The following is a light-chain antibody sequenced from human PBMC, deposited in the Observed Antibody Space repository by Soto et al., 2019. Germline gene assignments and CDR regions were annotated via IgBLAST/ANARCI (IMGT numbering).Light chain of an antibody. J-gene: IGKJ1*01. V-gene: IGKV1-5*01. CDR1: QSIRYW. CDR2: DAS. Sequence: DMPMTQSPSTLSPYDGDRVTITCRASQSIRYWLAWYQQKPGKAPKLLIYDASTLESGVPTRFSGSGSGTEFTLTISSLHPDDFATYSCQQYNILSTCGQATKLDI. CDR3: QQYNILST.